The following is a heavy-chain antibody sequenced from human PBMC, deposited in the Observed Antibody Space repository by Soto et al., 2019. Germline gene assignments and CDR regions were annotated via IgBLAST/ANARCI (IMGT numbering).Heavy chain of an antibody. CDR3: AGVQGGEWKYGMDV. CDR1: GFTFSPYG. CDR2: IWYDGSNR. V-gene: IGHV3-33*01. Sequence: GGSLRLSCVASGFTFSPYGMHWVRQAPGKGLEWVAVIWYDGSNRNYADSVKGRFIISRDNSKNTLYLQMNSLRAEDTAVYYCAGVQGGEWKYGMDVWGQGTTVTVSS. J-gene: IGHJ6*02. D-gene: IGHD2-21*01.